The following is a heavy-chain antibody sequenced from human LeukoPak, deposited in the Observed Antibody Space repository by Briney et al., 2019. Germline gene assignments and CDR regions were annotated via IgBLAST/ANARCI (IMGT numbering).Heavy chain of an antibody. J-gene: IGHJ6*02. Sequence: PGGSLRLSCTASGFTFNYAWMSWVRQVPGKGLEWVGQTVSEIDGGTTDYATPVKGRFTISRDDSKSTLYLQMNSLKIEDTAVYYCTTDEDWNYARKDVWGQGATVIVSS. D-gene: IGHD1-7*01. CDR2: TVSEIDGGTT. CDR1: GFTFNYAW. CDR3: TTDEDWNYARKDV. V-gene: IGHV3-15*04.